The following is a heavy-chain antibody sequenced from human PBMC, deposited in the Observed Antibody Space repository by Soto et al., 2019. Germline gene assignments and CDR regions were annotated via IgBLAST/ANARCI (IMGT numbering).Heavy chain of an antibody. D-gene: IGHD6-13*01. Sequence: ASVKVSCKASGYTFTSHAMHWVRQAPGQRLEWMGWINAGNGNTKYSLKFQGRVTITTDTSASTAYMELSSLRSEDTAVYYCARDGIAAAGTSWFDPWGQGTLVTVSS. CDR3: ARDGIAAAGTSWFDP. CDR1: GYTFTSHA. CDR2: INAGNGNT. J-gene: IGHJ5*02. V-gene: IGHV1-3*01.